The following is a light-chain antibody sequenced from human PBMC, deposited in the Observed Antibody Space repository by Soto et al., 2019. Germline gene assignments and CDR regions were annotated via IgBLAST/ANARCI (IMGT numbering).Light chain of an antibody. V-gene: IGKV4-1*01. Sequence: DIVMTQSPDSLAVSLGERATMNCKCSRSVLYKSNNKNHLAWYQQKPGQPPQLIIYWASTRESGVPERFSGSGSGPGFTLTLSSLEAEDVAFYWCKPYFDVMLTFGAGTKV. CDR1: RSVLYKSNNKNH. CDR2: WAS. CDR3: KPYFDVMLT. J-gene: IGKJ4*02.